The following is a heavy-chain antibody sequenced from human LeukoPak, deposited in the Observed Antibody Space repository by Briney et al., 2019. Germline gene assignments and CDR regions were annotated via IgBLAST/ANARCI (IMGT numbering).Heavy chain of an antibody. CDR2: INHSGST. V-gene: IGHV4-34*01. CDR1: GGSFSGYY. Sequence: PSETLSLTCAVYGGSFSGYYWSWLRQPPGKGLEWIGEINHSGSTNYNPSLKSRVTISVDTSKNQFSLKLSSVTAADTAVYYCARGKVYCSGGTCFCQHDNYYYMDVWGKGTTVTVSS. J-gene: IGHJ6*03. CDR3: ARGKVYCSGGTCFCQHDNYYYMDV. D-gene: IGHD2-15*01.